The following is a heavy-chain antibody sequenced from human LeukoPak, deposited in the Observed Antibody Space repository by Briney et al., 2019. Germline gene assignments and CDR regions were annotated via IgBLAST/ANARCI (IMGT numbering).Heavy chain of an antibody. CDR2: IDSSGTVR. Sequence: GGSLRLSCAASGFTFSNFDMIWVRQAPGKGLEWLSYIDSSGTVRYYADSVNRRFTISRDNAKNSLHLQMGSLIAEDTAVYYCARETRGGTYRYTFLDYRGLGTLVTVSS. J-gene: IGHJ4*02. CDR3: ARETRGGTYRYTFLDY. CDR1: GFTFSNFD. D-gene: IGHD3-16*02. V-gene: IGHV3-48*03.